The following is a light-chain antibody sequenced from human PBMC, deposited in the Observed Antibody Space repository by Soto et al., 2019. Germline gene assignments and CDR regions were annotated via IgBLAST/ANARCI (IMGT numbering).Light chain of an antibody. CDR1: QSVSSSY. J-gene: IGKJ2*01. CDR2: GAS. Sequence: EIVLTQSPGTLSLSPGERATLSCRASQSVSSSYLAWYQQKPGQPPRLLIYGASSRATGIPDRFSGSGSGTDFTLTIRRLEPEDFGVYYCQQCGSSPPYTFGQGTKLEIK. V-gene: IGKV3-20*01. CDR3: QQCGSSPPYT.